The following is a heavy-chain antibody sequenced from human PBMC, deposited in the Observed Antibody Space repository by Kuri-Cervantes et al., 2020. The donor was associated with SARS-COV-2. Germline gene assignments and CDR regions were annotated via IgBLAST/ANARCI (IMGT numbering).Heavy chain of an antibody. CDR3: TSGRIADRLGAFDI. CDR2: IKSKPDGGAT. J-gene: IGHJ3*02. D-gene: IGHD2-21*01. CDR1: GFTFYNAW. V-gene: IGHV3-15*01. Sequence: GGSLRLSCAASGFTFYNAWMSWVRQAPGKGLEWVGRIKSKPDGGATEYAAPVKGRFTFSRDDSKNTLYLQMNSLKTEDTAVYHCTSGRIADRLGAFDIWGQGTMVTVSS.